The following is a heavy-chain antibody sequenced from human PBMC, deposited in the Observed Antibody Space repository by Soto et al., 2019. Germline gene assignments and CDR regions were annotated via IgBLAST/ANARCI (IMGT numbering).Heavy chain of an antibody. V-gene: IGHV3-33*01. J-gene: IGHJ6*03. Sequence: GGSLRLSCAASGFTFSSYGMHWVRQAPGKGLEWVAVIWYDGSNKYYADSVKGRFTISRDNSKNTLYLQMNSLRAEDTAVYYCARIGGGSVTQHYYYFYYMDVWGKGTTVTDSS. CDR2: IWYDGSNK. D-gene: IGHD3-16*01. CDR1: GFTFSSYG. CDR3: ARIGGGSVTQHYYYFYYMDV.